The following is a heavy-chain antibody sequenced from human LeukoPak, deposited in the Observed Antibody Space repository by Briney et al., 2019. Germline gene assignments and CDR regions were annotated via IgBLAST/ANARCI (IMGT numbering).Heavy chain of an antibody. D-gene: IGHD2-2*01. J-gene: IGHJ4*02. CDR1: GYTLTGLS. Sequence: ASVKVSCKVSGYTLTGLSMHWVRQAPGKGLEWMGGVDPEDGKTIYAQKFQGRVTVTEDTPTDTAYMGLTSLRAEDTAVYYCATVRLSTRWYELDYWGQGTLVTVSS. V-gene: IGHV1-24*01. CDR2: VDPEDGKT. CDR3: ATVRLSTRWYELDY.